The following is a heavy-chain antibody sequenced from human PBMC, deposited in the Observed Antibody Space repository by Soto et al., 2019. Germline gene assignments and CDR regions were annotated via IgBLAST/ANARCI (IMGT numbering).Heavy chain of an antibody. D-gene: IGHD5-12*01. CDR2: IYWDDDK. Sequence: QITLKESGPTLVKPTQTLTLTCTFSGFSLSTSGVGVGWIRQPPGKALEWLALIYWDDDKRYSPSLKSRLTIHKDTSKNQVVLTMTNMDPVDTATYYCAHSFGGYDYFDYWGQGTLVTVSS. CDR1: GFSLSTSGVG. V-gene: IGHV2-5*02. J-gene: IGHJ4*02. CDR3: AHSFGGYDYFDY.